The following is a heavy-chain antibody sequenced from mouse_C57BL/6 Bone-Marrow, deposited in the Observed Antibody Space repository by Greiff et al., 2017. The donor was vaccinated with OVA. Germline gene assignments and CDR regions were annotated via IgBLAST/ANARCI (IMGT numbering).Heavy chain of an antibody. CDR3: ARGGYYGYFDV. CDR1: GYTFTDYY. CDR2: INPNNGGT. J-gene: IGHJ1*03. Sequence: EVQLQQSGPELVKPGASVKISCKASGYTFTDYYMNWVKQSHGKSLEWIGAINPNNGGTSYNQKFKGKATLTVDKSSSTAYMELLSLTSEDSAVYYCARGGYYGYFDVWGTGTTVTVSS. D-gene: IGHD1-1*02. V-gene: IGHV1-26*01.